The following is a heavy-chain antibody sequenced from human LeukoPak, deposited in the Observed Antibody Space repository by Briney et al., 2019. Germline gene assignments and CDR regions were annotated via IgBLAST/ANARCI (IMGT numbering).Heavy chain of an antibody. D-gene: IGHD6-13*01. J-gene: IGHJ4*02. V-gene: IGHV4-30-4*08. CDR2: IYYSGST. Sequence: PSETLSLTCTVSGGSISSGDYYWSWIRQPPGKGLEWIGYIYYSGSTYYNPSLKSRVTISVDTSKNQFSPKLSSVTPAVTAVYYCARDSSSWYGFYWGREPWSPSPQ. CDR3: ARDSSSWYGFY. CDR1: GGSISSGDYY.